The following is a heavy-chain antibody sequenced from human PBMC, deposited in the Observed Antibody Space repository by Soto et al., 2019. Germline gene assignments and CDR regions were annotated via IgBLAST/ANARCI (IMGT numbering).Heavy chain of an antibody. CDR2: IYYSGST. D-gene: IGHD2-2*01. V-gene: IGHV4-39*01. CDR3: ARLPSTLGYCSSTSCYEGWFDP. Sequence: SETLSLTCTVSGGSISSVGYYWNWIRQHPGKGLEWIGNIYYSGSTYYTPSLKSRVTISVDTSKNQFSLKLSSVTAADTAVYYCARLPSTLGYCSSTSCYEGWFDPWGQGTLVTVSS. CDR1: GGSISSVGYY. J-gene: IGHJ5*02.